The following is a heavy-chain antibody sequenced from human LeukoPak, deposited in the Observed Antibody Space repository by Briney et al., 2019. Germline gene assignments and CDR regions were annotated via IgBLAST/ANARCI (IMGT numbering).Heavy chain of an antibody. D-gene: IGHD3-10*01. CDR3: ATRGEMVRGVIITNYYYYMDV. CDR2: FYYSGST. CDR1: GGSISSSGYY. V-gene: IGHV4-39*07. J-gene: IGHJ6*03. Sequence: SETLSLTCAVSGGSISSSGYYWGWLRQPPGMGLEGSVSFYYSGSTYNPSLKSRATLVENTSNNQFFLKLSSLTAADTAVYYCATRGEMVRGVIITNYYYYMDVWGKGTPVTVSS.